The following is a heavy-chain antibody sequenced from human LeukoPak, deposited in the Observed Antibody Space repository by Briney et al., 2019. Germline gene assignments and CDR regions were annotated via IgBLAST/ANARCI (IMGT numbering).Heavy chain of an antibody. J-gene: IGHJ3*02. V-gene: IGHV3-23*01. CDR2: ISGGGDST. D-gene: IGHD1-14*01. CDR1: GFTFSSYA. Sequence: PGGSLRLSCAASGFTFSSYAMSWVRQAPGKGLEWVSTISGGGDSTYYADSVKGRFTIFIDNSKNILYLQMNSLRVEDTAVYYCAKDGYNIKSRNNDGFDIWGQGTMVTVSS. CDR3: AKDGYNIKSRNNDGFDI.